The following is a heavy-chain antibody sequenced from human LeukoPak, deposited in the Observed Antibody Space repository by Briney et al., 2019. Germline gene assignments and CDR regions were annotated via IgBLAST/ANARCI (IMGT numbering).Heavy chain of an antibody. CDR2: ISGSGDGT. CDR1: GFIFSSYA. J-gene: IGHJ1*01. Sequence: GALRLSCVASGFIFSSYAMRWVRQAPGKGLEWVSAISGSGDGTYYADSVKGRFTISRDNSKNTLYLQMNSLRADDTAVYYCAYSYQGLQHRGQGTLVTVSS. CDR3: AYSYQGLQH. V-gene: IGHV3-23*01. D-gene: IGHD2-2*01.